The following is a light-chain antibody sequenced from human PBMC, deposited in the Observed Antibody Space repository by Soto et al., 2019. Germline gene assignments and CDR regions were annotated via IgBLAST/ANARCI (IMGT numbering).Light chain of an antibody. CDR2: AAS. Sequence: DLQMTQSPSSLSASVGDRVTITCRASQSISSYLNWYQQKPGKAPKLLIYAASSLQSGVPSRFSGSGSVTDFTLTISSLQPEDFATYYCQQSCSTQYAFGQGTKLEIK. CDR1: QSISSY. CDR3: QQSCSTQYA. V-gene: IGKV1-39*01. J-gene: IGKJ2*01.